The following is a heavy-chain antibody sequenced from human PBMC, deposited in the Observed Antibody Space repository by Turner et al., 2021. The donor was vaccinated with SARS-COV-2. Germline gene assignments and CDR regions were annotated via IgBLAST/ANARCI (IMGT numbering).Heavy chain of an antibody. CDR2: INPNSGAT. Sequence: QVQLVQSGAEVKKPGASVKVSCKASGYTFTGYYMHWVRPAPGQGREWMGWINPNSGATNFAQKFQGGVTMTRDTSISTTYMELSRLRSDETAVYYCARSSSIYSSGWYRPRGAFDIWGQGTMVTVSS. J-gene: IGHJ3*02. V-gene: IGHV1-2*02. CDR1: GYTFTGYY. D-gene: IGHD6-19*01. CDR3: ARSSSIYSSGWYRPRGAFDI.